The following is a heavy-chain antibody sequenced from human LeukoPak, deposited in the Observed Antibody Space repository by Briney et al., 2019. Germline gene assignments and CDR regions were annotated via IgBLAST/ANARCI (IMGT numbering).Heavy chain of an antibody. J-gene: IGHJ5*02. CDR2: ISSSSSYI. CDR3: ARDRWAAGKLIVTGANWFDP. CDR1: GFTFSSYS. D-gene: IGHD6-13*01. V-gene: IGHV3-21*01. Sequence: GGSLRLSCAASGFTFSSYSMSWVRQAPGKGLEWVSSISSSSSYIYYADSVKGRFTISRDNAENSLYLQMSSLRAEDKAVYYCARDRWAAGKLIVTGANWFDPWGQGTLVTVSS.